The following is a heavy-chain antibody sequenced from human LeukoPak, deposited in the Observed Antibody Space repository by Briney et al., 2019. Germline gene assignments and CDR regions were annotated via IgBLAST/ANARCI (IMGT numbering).Heavy chain of an antibody. V-gene: IGHV4-4*07. D-gene: IGHD4-17*01. CDR1: GDSISSYY. J-gene: IGHJ3*02. CDR3: ACGTTVTTLNAFDI. CDR2: IYTSGST. Sequence: SETLSLTCTVSGDSISSYYWSWIRQPAGKGLEWIGRIYTSGSTNYNPSLKSRVTMSVDTSKNQFFLKLSSVTAADTAVYYCACGTTVTTLNAFDIWGQGTMVTVSS.